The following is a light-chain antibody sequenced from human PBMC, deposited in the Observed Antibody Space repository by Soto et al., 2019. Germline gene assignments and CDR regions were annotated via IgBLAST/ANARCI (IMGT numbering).Light chain of an antibody. CDR1: QSVRSD. J-gene: IGKJ1*01. CDR3: QQYNNWPRT. CDR2: GAS. Sequence: ETVMTQSPVTLSVSPGERATLSCRASQSVRSDLAWYQQKPGQAPRLLIYGASTRATSIPARFSGSGSGTEFTLTISTLQSEYFAVYFCQQYNNWPRTFGQGTKVEIK. V-gene: IGKV3-15*01.